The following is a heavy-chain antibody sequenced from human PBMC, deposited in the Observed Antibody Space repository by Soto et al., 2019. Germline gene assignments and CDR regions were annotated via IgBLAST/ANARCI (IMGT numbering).Heavy chain of an antibody. CDR3: ARDVPLNDYDSTYYYYALDV. D-gene: IGHD3-16*01. J-gene: IGHJ6*02. V-gene: IGHV1-69*01. Sequence: QVQLVQSGAEVKKPGSSVNVSCKASGGNFNGHAISWVRQAPGQGLEWVGGIVPFFKGTKYAEKFQGRVTITADESTSTAYMDLSSLRSEDTAVYYCARDVPLNDYDSTYYYYALDVWGQGTTVTVSS. CDR1: GGNFNGHA. CDR2: IVPFFKGT.